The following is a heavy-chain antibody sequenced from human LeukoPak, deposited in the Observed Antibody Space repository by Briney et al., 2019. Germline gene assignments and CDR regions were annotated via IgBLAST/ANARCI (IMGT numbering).Heavy chain of an antibody. V-gene: IGHV3-66*01. CDR2: IYSSDNT. CDR3: ARGDTSYYPMD. D-gene: IGHD3-10*01. J-gene: IGHJ4*02. Sequence: PGGSLRLSCAASGFTFSSYAMSWVRQAPGKGLEWVSHIYSSDNTYYADSVKGRFTISRDNSKNALYLQMNSLRAEDTAVYYCARGDTSYYPMDWGQGTLVIVSS. CDR1: GFTFSSYA.